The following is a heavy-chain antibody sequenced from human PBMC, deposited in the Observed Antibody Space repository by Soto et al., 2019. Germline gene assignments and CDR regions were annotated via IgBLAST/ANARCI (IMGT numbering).Heavy chain of an antibody. CDR1: GFTFSDAW. CDR2: IKSKTDGGTT. Sequence: GGSLRLSCAASGFTFSDAWMSWVRQSPGKGLEWVGRIKSKTDGGTTEYAAPVKGRFTISTDDSKNTLYLQMNSLKTEDTAVYYCTTRDVGAFDYWGQGTLVTVSS. D-gene: IGHD1-26*01. J-gene: IGHJ4*02. CDR3: TTRDVGAFDY. V-gene: IGHV3-15*01.